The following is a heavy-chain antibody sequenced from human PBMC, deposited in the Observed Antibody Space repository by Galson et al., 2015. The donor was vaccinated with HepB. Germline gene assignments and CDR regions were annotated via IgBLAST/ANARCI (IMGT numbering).Heavy chain of an antibody. CDR3: ARTLNSGWFENDY. V-gene: IGHV3-7*01. Sequence: SLRLSCAASGFTFSSYWQSWVRQAPGKGLEWVANINQDGSKKYYVDSVKGRFTISRDNAKNSLYLQMNSLRAEDTAVYYCARTLNSGWFENDYWGQGTLSPSPQ. J-gene: IGHJ4*02. CDR1: GFTFSSYW. CDR2: INQDGSKK. D-gene: IGHD6-19*01.